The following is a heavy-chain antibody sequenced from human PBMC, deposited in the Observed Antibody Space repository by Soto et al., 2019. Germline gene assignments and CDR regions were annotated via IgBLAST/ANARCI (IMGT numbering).Heavy chain of an antibody. CDR3: ARVVVTAIQYWFDP. J-gene: IGHJ5*02. V-gene: IGHV4-30-4*01. CDR1: GGSISSGDYY. Sequence: SETLSLTCTVSGGSISSGDYYWSWIRQPPGKGLEWIGYIYYSGSTYYNPSLKSRVTISVDTSKNQFSLKLSSVTAADTAVYYCARVVVTAIQYWFDPWGQGTLVTVSS. D-gene: IGHD2-21*02. CDR2: IYYSGST.